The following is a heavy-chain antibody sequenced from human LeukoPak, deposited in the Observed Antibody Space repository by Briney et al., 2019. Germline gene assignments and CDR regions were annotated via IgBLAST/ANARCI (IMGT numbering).Heavy chain of an antibody. D-gene: IGHD3-10*01. CDR2: MNPNSGNA. CDR3: GRPLQRGSWTQRALDY. V-gene: IGHV1-8*01. CDR1: GYTFTSHD. J-gene: IGHJ4*02. Sequence: ASVKVPCKASGYTFTSHDISWVRQATGQGLEWMGWMNPNSGNAGYAQRFQGRVTMTRNNSISTAYMELTSLRSEDTAVYYCGRPLQRGSWTQRALDYWGQGTLVTVSS.